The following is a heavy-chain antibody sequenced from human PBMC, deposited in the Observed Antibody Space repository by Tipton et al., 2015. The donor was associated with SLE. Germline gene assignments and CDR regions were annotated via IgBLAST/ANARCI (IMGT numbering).Heavy chain of an antibody. J-gene: IGHJ1*01. CDR1: GTSISGYY. V-gene: IGHV4-59*01. CDR2: ISYSGNT. Sequence: TLSLTCTVSGTSISGYYWNWIRQSPGRGLEWVGYISYSGNTNYNPSLKRRVTISVDTSKTHFSLNLSSVTAADTAVYYCARGGLGSDLRGSIYLGLWGHCALVTVSS. D-gene: IGHD7-27*01. CDR3: ARGGLGSDLRGSIYLGL.